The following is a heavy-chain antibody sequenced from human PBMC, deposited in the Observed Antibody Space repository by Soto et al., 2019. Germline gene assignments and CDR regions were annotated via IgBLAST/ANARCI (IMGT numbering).Heavy chain of an antibody. CDR1: GGTFSSYA. J-gene: IGHJ4*02. CDR2: IIRIFGTA. Sequence: SLKVSCKASGGTFSSYAISWVRQAPGQGLEWMGVIIRIFGTANYEQKFQGRVTITADRSTSTAYMELSSLRSEDTAVYYCARPRPRRAGWYRCFDXWGQGTLVTVSX. V-gene: IGHV1-69*06. CDR3: ARPRPRRAGWYRCFDX. D-gene: IGHD6-19*01.